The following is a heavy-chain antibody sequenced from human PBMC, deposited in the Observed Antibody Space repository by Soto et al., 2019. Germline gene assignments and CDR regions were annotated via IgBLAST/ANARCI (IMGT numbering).Heavy chain of an antibody. J-gene: IGHJ6*02. CDR1: GFTFSTFG. CDR2: ISYDGNNK. CDR3: AKDLQAYGDYDYYCYGLDV. Sequence: QLVESGGGVVPPGASLRLSCAASGFTFSTFGMHWVRQTPGKGLEWVAVISYDGNNKVYADSVKGRFTISRDNFKXXXXXXXXXXXXXXXXXYYCAKDLQAYGDYDYYCYGLDVWGQGATVSVSS. V-gene: IGHV3-30*03. D-gene: IGHD4-17*01.